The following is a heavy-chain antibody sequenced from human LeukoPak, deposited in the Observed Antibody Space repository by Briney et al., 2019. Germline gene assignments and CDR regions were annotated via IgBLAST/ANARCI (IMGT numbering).Heavy chain of an antibody. D-gene: IGHD1-1*01. CDR3: ATSWKTSSYYYGMDV. CDR2: ISGSGGST. CDR1: GFTFSSYA. V-gene: IGHV3-23*01. J-gene: IGHJ6*02. Sequence: PGGSQRLSGAGSGFTFSSYAMSWVRQAPGKGLEWVSAISGSGGSTYYADSVKGRFTISRDNSKNTLYLQMNSLRAEDTAVYYCATSWKTSSYYYGMDVWGQGTTVTVSS.